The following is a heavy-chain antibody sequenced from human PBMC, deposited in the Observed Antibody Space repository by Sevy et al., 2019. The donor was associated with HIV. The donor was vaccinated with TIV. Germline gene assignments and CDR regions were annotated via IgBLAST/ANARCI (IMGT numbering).Heavy chain of an antibody. CDR2: IYYSGST. J-gene: IGHJ6*03. V-gene: IGHV4-39*01. D-gene: IGHD2-2*02. CDR1: GGSISSSSYY. Sequence: SETLSLTCTVSGGSISSSSYYWGWIRQPPGKGLEWIGSIYYSGSTYYNPSLKSRVTISVDTSKNQFSLKLSSVTAAETAVYYCASQGYCSSTSCYMASQYYYYYYMDVWGKGTTVTVSS. CDR3: ASQGYCSSTSCYMASQYYYYYYMDV.